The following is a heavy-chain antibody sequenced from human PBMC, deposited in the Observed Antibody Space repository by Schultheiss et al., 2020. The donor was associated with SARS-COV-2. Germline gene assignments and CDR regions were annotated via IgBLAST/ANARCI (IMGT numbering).Heavy chain of an antibody. Sequence: SQTLSLTCTVSGGSISSYYWSWIRQPPGKGLEWIGYIYYSGSTNYNPSLKSRVTISVDTSKNQFSLKLSSVTAADTAVYYCARHCSSTSCYPLGADAFDIWGQGTMVTVSS. D-gene: IGHD2-2*01. CDR1: GGSISSYY. J-gene: IGHJ3*02. V-gene: IGHV4-59*08. CDR3: ARHCSSTSCYPLGADAFDI. CDR2: IYYSGST.